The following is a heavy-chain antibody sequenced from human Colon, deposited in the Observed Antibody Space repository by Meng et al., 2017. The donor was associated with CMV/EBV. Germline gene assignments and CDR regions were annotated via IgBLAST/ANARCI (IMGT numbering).Heavy chain of an antibody. Sequence: GESLKISCKGSGYNFANSWIGWVRQMTGKGLELMGIIYPDESNIRYSPSFQGQVTISADKSISTAYLQWSSLKASDTAMYYCARQGCSSTSCYTVDYWGQGTLGT. D-gene: IGHD2-2*02. V-gene: IGHV5-51*01. CDR3: ARQGCSSTSCYTVDY. CDR2: IYPDESNI. CDR1: GYNFANSW. J-gene: IGHJ4*02.